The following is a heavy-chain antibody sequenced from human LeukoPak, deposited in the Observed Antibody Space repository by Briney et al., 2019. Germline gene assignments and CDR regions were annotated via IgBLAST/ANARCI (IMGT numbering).Heavy chain of an antibody. D-gene: IGHD5-18*01. J-gene: IGHJ5*02. CDR3: AKDSGGTAMVNWFDP. Sequence: GGSLRLSCAATGFTFSSYGMHWVRQAPGKGLEWVAFIRYDGSNKYYADSVKGRFTISRDNSKNTLYLQMNSLRAEDTAVYYCAKDSGGTAMVNWFDPWGQGTLVTVSS. CDR1: GFTFSSYG. V-gene: IGHV3-30*02. CDR2: IRYDGSNK.